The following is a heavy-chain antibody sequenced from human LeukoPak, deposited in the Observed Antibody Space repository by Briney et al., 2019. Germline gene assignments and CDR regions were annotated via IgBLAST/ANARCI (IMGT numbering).Heavy chain of an antibody. CDR3: AREGRLTGTVDHVY. Sequence: GGSLRLSCAASGFTFSSYSMNWVRQAPGKGLEWVSSISSSSSYIYYADSVKGRFTISRDNAKNSLYLQMNSLRAEDTAVYYCAREGRLTGTVDHVYWGQGTLVTVSS. J-gene: IGHJ4*02. V-gene: IGHV3-21*01. CDR2: ISSSSSYI. CDR1: GFTFSSYS. D-gene: IGHD1-7*01.